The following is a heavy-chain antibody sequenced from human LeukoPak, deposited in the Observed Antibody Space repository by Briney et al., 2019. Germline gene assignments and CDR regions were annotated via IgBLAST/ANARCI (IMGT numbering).Heavy chain of an antibody. Sequence: MPSETLSLTCSVSGVSISSYHWGWIRQPPGKGLEWIGSIHYAGKTYYKPSLKSRVNMYIDTAKSQFFLNLRSVTAADTAVYYCAGEYSSSAGFWGQGTLVTVSS. V-gene: IGHV4-39*07. D-gene: IGHD6-6*01. CDR3: AGEYSSSAGF. CDR1: GVSISSYH. CDR2: IHYAGKT. J-gene: IGHJ4*02.